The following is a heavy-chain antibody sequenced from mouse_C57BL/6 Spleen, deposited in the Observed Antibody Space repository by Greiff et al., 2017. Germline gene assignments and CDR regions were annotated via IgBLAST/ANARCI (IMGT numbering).Heavy chain of an antibody. D-gene: IGHD2-4*01. CDR3: AMTYYDYDGTWFAY. Sequence: EVQLVESGGGLVKPGGSLKLSCAASGFTFSDYGMHWVRQAPEKGREWVAYISSGSSTIYYADTVKGRFTISRDNAKNTLFLQMTRLRSEDTAMYDCAMTYYDYDGTWFAYWGQGTLVTVSA. CDR2: ISSGSSTI. V-gene: IGHV5-17*01. J-gene: IGHJ3*01. CDR1: GFTFSDYG.